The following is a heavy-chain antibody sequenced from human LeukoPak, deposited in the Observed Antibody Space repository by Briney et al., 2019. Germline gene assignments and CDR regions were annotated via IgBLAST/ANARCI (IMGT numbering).Heavy chain of an antibody. V-gene: IGHV3-48*03. Sequence: PGGSLRLSCAASGFTFCSYAMNWVRQAPGEGLEWGSYISSSGSTIYYADSVKGGFTISRDNAKNTLYLHMNSLRAENTGVYYSARRGSLDYWGQGTLVTVSS. J-gene: IGHJ4*02. CDR1: GFTFCSYA. D-gene: IGHD1-26*01. CDR2: ISSSGSTI. CDR3: ARRGSLDY.